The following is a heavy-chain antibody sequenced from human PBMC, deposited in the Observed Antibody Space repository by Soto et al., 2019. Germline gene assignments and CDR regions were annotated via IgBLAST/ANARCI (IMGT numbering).Heavy chain of an antibody. CDR2: IYYSGST. Sequence: SETLSLTCTVSGGSISSYYWSWIRQPPGKGLEWIGYIYYSGSTNYNPSIKSRVTISVDTSKNQFSLKLSSVTAADTAVYFCARARDNYDFWSGYSTYYYYYYMDVWGKGTTVTVSS. CDR3: ARARDNYDFWSGYSTYYYYYYMDV. V-gene: IGHV4-59*01. CDR1: GGSISSYY. D-gene: IGHD3-3*01. J-gene: IGHJ6*03.